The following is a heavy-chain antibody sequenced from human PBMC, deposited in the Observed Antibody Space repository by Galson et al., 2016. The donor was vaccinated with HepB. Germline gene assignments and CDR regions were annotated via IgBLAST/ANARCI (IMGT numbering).Heavy chain of an antibody. Sequence: SLRLSCAASGFSFSSFTMHWVRRAPGTGLEWLALVSPDGDKGYYADSVRGRLIISRDNSRNTVHLHISSLRPDETATYFCARARVVTGIYDAFNVWGQGTVVTVSS. V-gene: IGHV3-30*04. CDR1: GFSFSSFT. CDR3: ARARVVTGIYDAFNV. CDR2: VSPDGDKG. D-gene: IGHD2-21*02. J-gene: IGHJ3*01.